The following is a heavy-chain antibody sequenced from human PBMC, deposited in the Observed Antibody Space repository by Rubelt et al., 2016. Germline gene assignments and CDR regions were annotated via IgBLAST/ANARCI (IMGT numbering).Heavy chain of an antibody. Sequence: GPGLVKPSETLSLTCTVSGGSISSYYWSWIRQPPGKGLEWIGEINHSGSTNYNPSLKSRVTISVDTSKNQFSLKLSSVTAADTAVYYCARGDWDTAMVRAAQIDYWGQGTLVTVSS. CDR2: INHSGST. J-gene: IGHJ4*02. CDR1: GGSISSYY. CDR3: ARGDWDTAMVRAAQIDY. D-gene: IGHD5-18*01. V-gene: IGHV4-34*01.